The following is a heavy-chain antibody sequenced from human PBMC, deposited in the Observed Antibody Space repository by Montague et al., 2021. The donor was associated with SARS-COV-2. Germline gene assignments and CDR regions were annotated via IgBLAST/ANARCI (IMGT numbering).Heavy chain of an antibody. CDR3: ARLAPDSGSPNGYYYNGMDV. CDR1: GGSITSSSYY. Sequence: SETLSLTCTVSGGSITSSSYYWGWIRQPPGKGLEWIGSIYYSGSTYYNPSLKSRVTKSVDTSKNQFSLKLSSVTAADTAVYYCARLAPDSGSPNGYYYNGMDVWGQGATVTVSS. D-gene: IGHD1-26*01. V-gene: IGHV4-39*01. J-gene: IGHJ6*02. CDR2: IYYSGST.